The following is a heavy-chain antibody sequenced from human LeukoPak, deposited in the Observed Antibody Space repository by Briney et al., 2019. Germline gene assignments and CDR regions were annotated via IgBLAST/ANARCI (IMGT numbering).Heavy chain of an antibody. J-gene: IGHJ4*02. CDR2: INTNTGNP. V-gene: IGHV7-4-1*02. CDR3: ASPRDGYNWPGGY. D-gene: IGHD5-24*01. Sequence: GASVKLSCKASGYTFTSYAMNWVRQAPGQGLEWMGWINTNTGNPTYAQGFTGRFVFSLDTSVSTAYLQISSLKAEDAAVYYCASPRDGYNWPGGYWGQGTLVTVSS. CDR1: GYTFTSYA.